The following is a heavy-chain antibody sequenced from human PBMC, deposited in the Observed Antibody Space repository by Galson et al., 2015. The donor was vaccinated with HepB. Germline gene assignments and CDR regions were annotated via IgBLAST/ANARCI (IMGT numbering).Heavy chain of an antibody. CDR3: ARVEDQTGYCTTSNCFEH. Sequence: SLRLSCATSRFTFSSYAIHWVRQAPGKGLEWVAVISHDGSTEYYAASVKGRFTISRDNSKNTLYLQMNSLRAEDTAVYYCARVEDQTGYCTTSNCFEHWGQGTLVTVPS. CDR1: RFTFSSYA. D-gene: IGHD2-8*01. J-gene: IGHJ5*02. CDR2: ISHDGSTE. V-gene: IGHV3-30*04.